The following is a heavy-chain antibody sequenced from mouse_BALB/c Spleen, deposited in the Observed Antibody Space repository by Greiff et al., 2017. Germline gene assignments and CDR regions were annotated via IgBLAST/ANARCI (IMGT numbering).Heavy chain of an antibody. CDR2: IDPANGNT. CDR1: GFNIKDTY. D-gene: IGHD2-1*01. V-gene: IGHV14-3*02. J-gene: IGHJ4*01. CDR3: ASPPYGNYGGMDY. Sequence: EVKLVESGAELVKPGASVKLSCTASGFNIKDTYMHWVKQRPEQGLEWIGRIDPANGNTKYDPKFQGKATITADTSSNTAYLQLSSLTSEDTAVYYCASPPYGNYGGMDYWGQGTSVTVSS.